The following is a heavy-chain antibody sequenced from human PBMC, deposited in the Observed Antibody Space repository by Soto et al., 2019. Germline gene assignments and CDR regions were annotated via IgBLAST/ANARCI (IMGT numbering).Heavy chain of an antibody. CDR2: IYYSGST. J-gene: IGHJ4*02. V-gene: IGHV4-59*01. Sequence: SETLSLTCTVSGDSISNYYWSWLRQPPGKGLEWIGNIYYSGSTNYNPSLKSRVIMSVDTSKNQFSLNLSSVTAADTAVYYCAREEGSGSYHYWGQGTLVTVSS. CDR3: AREEGSGSYHY. CDR1: GDSISNYY. D-gene: IGHD1-26*01.